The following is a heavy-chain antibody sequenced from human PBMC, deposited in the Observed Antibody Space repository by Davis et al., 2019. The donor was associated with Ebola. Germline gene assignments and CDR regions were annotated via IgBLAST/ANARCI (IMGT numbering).Heavy chain of an antibody. CDR3: ARDPDTSGYYSWFDP. D-gene: IGHD2/OR15-2a*01. V-gene: IGHV3-33*01. Sequence: GESLKISCAASGFIFSHYGMHWVRQAPGKGLEWVAGIWSHGNDYLYGDSVRGRFTISRDNSKNTLYLQMNSLRVQYTAVYYCARDPDTSGYYSWFDPWGQGTLVTVSS. CDR2: IWSHGNDY. J-gene: IGHJ5*02. CDR1: GFIFSHYG.